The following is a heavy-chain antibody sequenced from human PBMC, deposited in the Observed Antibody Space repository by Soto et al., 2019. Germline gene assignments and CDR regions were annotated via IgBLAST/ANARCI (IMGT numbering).Heavy chain of an antibody. CDR2: ISSSGDPT. CDR1: GFSFSDYY. D-gene: IGHD2-21*01. Sequence: GGSLRLSCAASGFSFSDYYMTWIRQAPGKGLEWISDISSSGDPTYYADSVRGRFTISRDNAKNSLYLQLNSLRGEDTAVYYCARLLLRPGKFDYWGQGTLVTVS. CDR3: ARLLLRPGKFDY. V-gene: IGHV3-11*01. J-gene: IGHJ4*02.